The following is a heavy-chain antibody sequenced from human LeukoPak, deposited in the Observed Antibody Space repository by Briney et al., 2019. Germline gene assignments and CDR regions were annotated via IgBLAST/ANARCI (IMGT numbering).Heavy chain of an antibody. CDR2: IYYSGST. CDR1: GGSISSYY. CDR3: ARSPDCSSTSCLTPTFDY. Sequence: SETLSLTCTVSGGSISSYYWSWIRQPPGKGLEWIGYIYYSGSTNYNPSLKSRVTISVDTSKNQFSLKLSFVTAADTAVYYCARSPDCSSTSCLTPTFDYWAREPWSPSPQ. V-gene: IGHV4-59*01. J-gene: IGHJ4*02. D-gene: IGHD2-2*01.